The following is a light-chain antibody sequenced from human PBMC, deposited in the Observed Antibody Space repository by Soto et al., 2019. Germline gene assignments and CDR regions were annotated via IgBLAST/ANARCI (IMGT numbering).Light chain of an antibody. CDR2: EDT. Sequence: QSALTQPASVSGSPGQSITISCTGTSSDVGSYNLVSWYQQHPGKAPKLMIYEDTNRPSGVSNRFSGSKSGNTASLTISGLQAEAEAEYYCCSYAGSSTFVVFGGGTKVTVL. CDR1: SSDVGSYNL. V-gene: IGLV2-23*02. CDR3: CSYAGSSTFVV. J-gene: IGLJ2*01.